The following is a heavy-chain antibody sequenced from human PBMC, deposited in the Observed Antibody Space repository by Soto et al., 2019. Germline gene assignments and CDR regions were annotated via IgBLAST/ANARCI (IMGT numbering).Heavy chain of an antibody. CDR3: AREGGGGFHDWFGP. V-gene: IGHV4-34*01. D-gene: IGHD3-16*01. CDR2: INHSGRT. CDR1: GGSFSGYY. J-gene: IGHJ5*02. Sequence: SETLSLTCAVYGGSFSGYYWRWIRQPPGKGLEGIAEINHSGRTDYNASLKSGVTISLDTSKNQCSLKMSSVPAGDTAVYYGAREGGGGFHDWFGPWGQGTLVTVSS.